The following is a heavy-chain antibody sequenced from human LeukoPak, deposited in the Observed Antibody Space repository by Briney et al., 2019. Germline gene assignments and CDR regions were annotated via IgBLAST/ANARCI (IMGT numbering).Heavy chain of an antibody. V-gene: IGHV3-11*04. J-gene: IGHJ4*02. Sequence: KPGGSLRLSCAASGFTFSDYYMCWIRQAPGKGLEWVSYISSSGSTIYYADSVKGRFTISRDNAKNSLYLQMNSLRAEDTAVYYCARVPLPYDFWSGFLYYFDYWGQGTLVTVSS. CDR2: ISSSGSTI. CDR3: ARVPLPYDFWSGFLYYFDY. D-gene: IGHD3-3*01. CDR1: GFTFSDYY.